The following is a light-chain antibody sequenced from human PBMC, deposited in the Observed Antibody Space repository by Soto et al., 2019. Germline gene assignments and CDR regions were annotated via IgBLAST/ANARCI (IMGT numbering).Light chain of an antibody. CDR1: QTISRN. CDR3: QQSYSIPYT. CDR2: VVS. Sequence: DIQLTQSPSSLSASVGARVTITCRASQTISRNLNWYQQKPGEAPKLLMYVVSSLQGGVPSRFSGSESGTDYTLTISSLQPDDFATYYCQQSYSIPYTFGQGTKLEIK. J-gene: IGKJ2*01. V-gene: IGKV1-39*01.